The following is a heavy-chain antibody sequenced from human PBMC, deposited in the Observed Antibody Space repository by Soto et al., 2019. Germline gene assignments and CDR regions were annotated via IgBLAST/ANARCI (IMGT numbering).Heavy chain of an antibody. D-gene: IGHD3-3*01. CDR3: ARDFWSGTYYYYYGMDV. Sequence: GGSLRLSCAASGFTFSSYAMHWVRQAPGKGLEWVAVISYDGSNKYYADSVKGRFTISRDNSKNTLYLQMNSLRAEDTAVYYCARDFWSGTYYYYYGMDVWGQGTTVTVSS. V-gene: IGHV3-30-3*01. CDR1: GFTFSSYA. J-gene: IGHJ6*02. CDR2: ISYDGSNK.